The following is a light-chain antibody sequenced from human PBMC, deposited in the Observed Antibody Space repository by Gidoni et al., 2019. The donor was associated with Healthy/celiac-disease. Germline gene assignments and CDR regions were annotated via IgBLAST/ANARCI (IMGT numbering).Light chain of an antibody. J-gene: IGKJ2*01. V-gene: IGKV4-1*01. CDR3: QQYYSTPPYT. Sequence: DIVMTRSPDSLAVSLGERATINCKSSQSVLYSSNNKNYLAWYQQKPGQPPKLLIYWASTRESGVPDRFSGSGSGTDFTLTISSLQAEDVAVYYCQQYYSTPPYTFXQXTKLEIK. CDR1: QSVLYSSNNKNY. CDR2: WAS.